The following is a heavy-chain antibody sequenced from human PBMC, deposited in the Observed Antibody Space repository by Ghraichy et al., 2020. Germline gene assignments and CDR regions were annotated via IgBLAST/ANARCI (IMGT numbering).Heavy chain of an antibody. J-gene: IGHJ6*02. D-gene: IGHD3-10*01. V-gene: IGHV3-23*01. CDR3: AKSPFFYGSGSYFAYYYQFGMDV. Sequence: GGSLRLSCAVSGFTFSSYAMTWVRQAPGKGLEWVSLISGRGDKTYYADSVKGRFTISRDNSKNTLYLQMTSLRDEDTAIYYCAKSPFFYGSGSYFAYYYQFGMDVWGQGTTVTVSS. CDR1: GFTFSSYA. CDR2: ISGRGDKT.